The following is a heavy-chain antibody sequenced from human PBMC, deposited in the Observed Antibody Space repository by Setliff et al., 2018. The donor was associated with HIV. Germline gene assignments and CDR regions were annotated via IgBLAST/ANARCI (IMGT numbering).Heavy chain of an antibody. D-gene: IGHD1-26*01. J-gene: IGHJ3*02. V-gene: IGHV4-61*09. Sequence: SETLSLTCTVSGGSISSGSYYWSWIRQPAGKGLEWIGHIYTSGSTNYNPSLKSRVTISADTSNNRFSLRLTSMTAADTAVYYCAKTSVGATGLYAFDIWGQGTMVTVSS. CDR1: GGSISSGSYY. CDR3: AKTSVGATGLYAFDI. CDR2: IYTSGST.